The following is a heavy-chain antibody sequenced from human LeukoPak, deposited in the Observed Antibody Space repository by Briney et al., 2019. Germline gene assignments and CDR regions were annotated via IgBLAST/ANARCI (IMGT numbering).Heavy chain of an antibody. D-gene: IGHD6-6*01. CDR2: IYYRGTA. CDR1: GGSISTTTYY. V-gene: IGHV4-39*07. J-gene: IGHJ4*02. CDR3: ARAPRRIAARQAEFDY. Sequence: PSETLSLTCTVSGGSISTTTYYWVWIRQPPGKGLDWIGSIYYRGTAYYSPSLKSRVTISVDTSKSQFSLKLSSVTAADTAVYYCARAPRRIAARQAEFDYWGQGTLVTVSS.